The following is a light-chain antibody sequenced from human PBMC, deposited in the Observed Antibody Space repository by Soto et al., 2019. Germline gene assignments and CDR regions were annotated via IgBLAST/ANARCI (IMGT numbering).Light chain of an antibody. CDR1: TGAVTSGHY. Sequence: QAVVTQEPSLTVSPGGTVTLTCGSSTGAVTSGHYPYWFQQKPGQAPRTLIYDTSNKHSWTPARFSGSLLGGKAALTLSGAQPEDEAEYYCLLSYSGALYVFGTGTQLTV. CDR2: DTS. CDR3: LLSYSGALYV. V-gene: IGLV7-46*01. J-gene: IGLJ1*01.